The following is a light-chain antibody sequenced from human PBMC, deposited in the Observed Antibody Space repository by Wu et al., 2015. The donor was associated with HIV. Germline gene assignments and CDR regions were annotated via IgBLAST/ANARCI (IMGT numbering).Light chain of an antibody. CDR2: GAS. Sequence: EIVLTQSPGTLSLSPGERATLSCRASQSITRNLAWFQQRPGQAPRLLIYGASTRAPAIPVRFSGSGSGTEFTLTISGVQSEDFAIYFCQQYDRWPWTFGQGTKVDI. CDR3: QQYDRWPWT. V-gene: IGKV3-15*01. J-gene: IGKJ1*01. CDR1: QSITRN.